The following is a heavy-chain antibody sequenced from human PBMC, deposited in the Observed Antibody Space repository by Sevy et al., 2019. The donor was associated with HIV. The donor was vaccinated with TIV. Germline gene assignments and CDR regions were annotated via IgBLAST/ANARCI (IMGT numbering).Heavy chain of an antibody. Sequence: ASVKVSCETSGYTFTNYAISWVRQAPGHGLEWMGWINTHNGGTNYGQNFQGRVIMTRDTSITTAYLDVSSLRSDDTAIYYCARHTGFMIDSWGQGTLVTVSS. J-gene: IGHJ4*02. V-gene: IGHV1-2*02. CDR1: GYTFTNYA. CDR3: ARHTGFMIDS. CDR2: INTHNGGT. D-gene: IGHD3-9*01.